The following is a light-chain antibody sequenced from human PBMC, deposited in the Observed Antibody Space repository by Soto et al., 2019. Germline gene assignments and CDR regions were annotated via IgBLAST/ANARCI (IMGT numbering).Light chain of an antibody. CDR1: RCNAGADYD. J-gene: IGLJ2*01. CDR3: HTSAGYSPFVV. V-gene: IGLV1-40*01. Sequence: QSVLTQPASVSGAPGQRVTIACTGIRCNAGADYDVSWYRHFPGTAPKLILYGATDRPSGVPDRFSGSKSGTSASLTISGLQADDEADYYCHTSAGYSPFVVFGTGTKLTVL. CDR2: GAT.